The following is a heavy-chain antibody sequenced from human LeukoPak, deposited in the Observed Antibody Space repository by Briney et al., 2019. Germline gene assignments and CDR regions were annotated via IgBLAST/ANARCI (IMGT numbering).Heavy chain of an antibody. Sequence: ASVKVSCKASGYTFTSYGISWVRQAPGQGLEWMGWISAYSGNTNYAQKLQGRVTMTTDTSTSTAYMELRSLRSDDTAVYYCARGGYTYYYDSSGYDLANAFDIWGQGTMVTVSS. CDR2: ISAYSGNT. D-gene: IGHD3-22*01. CDR1: GYTFTSYG. CDR3: ARGGYTYYYDSSGYDLANAFDI. J-gene: IGHJ3*02. V-gene: IGHV1-18*01.